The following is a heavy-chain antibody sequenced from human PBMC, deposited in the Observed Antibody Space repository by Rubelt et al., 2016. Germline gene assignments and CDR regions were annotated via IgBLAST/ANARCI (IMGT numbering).Heavy chain of an antibody. CDR3: ARDGRRIAAPQNFWFFDL. V-gene: IGHV4-59*12. Sequence: QVQLQESGPGLVKPSETLSLTCSLSGGSISNYYYSWIRQTPGKGLEWMGYIYYSGSTNYNPSLKSRVTMSVDTSKNQFSLRLSAVTAADTAVYYCARDGRRIAAPQNFWFFDLWGRGTLVTVSS. CDR1: GGSISNYY. D-gene: IGHD6-13*01. J-gene: IGHJ2*01. CDR2: IYYSGST.